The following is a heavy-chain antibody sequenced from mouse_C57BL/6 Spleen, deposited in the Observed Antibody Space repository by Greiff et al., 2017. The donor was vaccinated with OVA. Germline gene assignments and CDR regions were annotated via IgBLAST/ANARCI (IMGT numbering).Heavy chain of an antibody. Sequence: VQLKQSGTVLARPGASVKMSCKTSGYTFTSYWMHWVKQRPGQGLEWIGAIYPGNSDTSYNQKFKGKAKLTAVTSASTAYMELSSLTNEDSAVYYCTEGYYSNSYYFDYWGQGTTLTVSS. CDR2: IYPGNSDT. D-gene: IGHD2-5*01. J-gene: IGHJ2*01. V-gene: IGHV1-5*01. CDR3: TEGYYSNSYYFDY. CDR1: GYTFTSYW.